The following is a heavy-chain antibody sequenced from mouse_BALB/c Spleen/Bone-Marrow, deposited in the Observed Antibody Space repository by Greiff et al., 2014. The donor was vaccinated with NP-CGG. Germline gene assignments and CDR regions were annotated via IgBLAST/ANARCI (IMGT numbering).Heavy chain of an antibody. D-gene: IGHD2-3*01. Sequence: VQLQQSGPSLVKPSQTLSLTCSVTGDPITSGYWNWIRKFPGNKLEYMGYISYSGNTYYNPSLKSRISITRDTSKNQYYLQLNSVTTEDTATYYCATYDGYCFDYWGQGTTLTVSS. CDR3: ATYDGYCFDY. V-gene: IGHV3-8*02. CDR2: ISYSGNT. J-gene: IGHJ2*01. CDR1: GDPITSGY.